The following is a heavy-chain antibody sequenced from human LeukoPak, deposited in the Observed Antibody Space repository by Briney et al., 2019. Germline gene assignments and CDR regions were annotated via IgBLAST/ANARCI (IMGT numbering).Heavy chain of an antibody. CDR1: GYTFGGYF. J-gene: IGHJ4*02. CDR2: ISAYYGNT. V-gene: IGHV1-18*04. CDR3: ARDLGQTGGGWYFDY. D-gene: IGHD1-26*01. Sequence: ASVKVSCKASGYTFGGYFIHWVRQAPGQGHEWVGGISAYYGNTNYAQKLQSRVTMTTDTSTSTAYMELRSLRSDDTAVYYCARDLGQTGGGWYFDYWGQGTLVTVSS.